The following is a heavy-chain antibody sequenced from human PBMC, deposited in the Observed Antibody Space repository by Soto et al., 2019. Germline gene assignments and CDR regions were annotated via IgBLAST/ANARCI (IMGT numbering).Heavy chain of an antibody. Sequence: QITLKESGPTLVKPTQTLTLTCTFSGFSLSTSRVGVGWIRQPPGKALEWLALIYWDDDKRHSPSLKSRLTITKDTSKNQVVLTMTNMDPVDTATYYCAHIEQLVGDYWGQGTLVTVSS. CDR2: IYWDDDK. D-gene: IGHD6-6*01. J-gene: IGHJ4*02. CDR1: GFSLSTSRVG. V-gene: IGHV2-5*02. CDR3: AHIEQLVGDY.